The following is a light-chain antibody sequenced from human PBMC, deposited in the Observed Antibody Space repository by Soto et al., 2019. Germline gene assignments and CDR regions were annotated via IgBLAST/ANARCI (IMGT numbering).Light chain of an antibody. CDR3: QQHSVWLLP. CDR2: DAS. Sequence: MTLAPGGRSTTVEDRVTITCRASQSISRWLAWYQQKPGKAPKALIYDASTLRSGVPSRFSGGGSGTDFTLTISSLQSEDFAVYYCQQHSVWLLPFG. CDR1: QSISRW. V-gene: IGKV1-5*01. J-gene: IGKJ2*01.